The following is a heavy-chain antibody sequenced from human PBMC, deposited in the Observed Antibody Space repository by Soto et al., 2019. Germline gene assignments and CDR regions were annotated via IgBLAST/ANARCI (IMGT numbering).Heavy chain of an antibody. Sequence: GASVKVSCKASGYTFTSYGISWVRQAPGQGLEWMGWISAYNGNTNYAQKLQGRVTMTTDTSTSTAYMELRSLRSDDTAVYYCARDIAAAGTFYYYYMDVWGKGTTVTVSS. CDR3: ARDIAAAGTFYYYYMDV. V-gene: IGHV1-18*01. D-gene: IGHD6-13*01. J-gene: IGHJ6*03. CDR2: ISAYNGNT. CDR1: GYTFTSYG.